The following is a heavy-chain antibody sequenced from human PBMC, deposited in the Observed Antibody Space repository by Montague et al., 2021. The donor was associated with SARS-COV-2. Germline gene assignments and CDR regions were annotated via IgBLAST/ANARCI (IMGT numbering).Heavy chain of an antibody. D-gene: IGHD2-15*01. V-gene: IGHV4-59*08. J-gene: IGHJ4*02. CDR2: VSDSGST. CDR1: GGSICSFY. Sequence: SETLSLTCTVSGGSICSFYWSWFRQPPGKGLEWIGYVSDSGSTNYNPYLTSRVTMSVDTYKNQFYLKVNSVTAADTAVYYCARHYSATLPEGYWGQGTLVTVSS. CDR3: ARHYSATLPEGY.